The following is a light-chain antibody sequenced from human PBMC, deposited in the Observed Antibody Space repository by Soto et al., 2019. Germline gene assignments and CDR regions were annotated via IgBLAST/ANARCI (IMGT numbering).Light chain of an antibody. Sequence: QSVLTQPASVSGSPGQSITISCTGTSRDVGGYNYVSWFQQHPGRAPKLIIYEVSNRPSGVSYRFSGSKSGNTASLTISGLQAEDEADYYCSSFTTSNTWVFGGGTKVTVL. CDR1: SRDVGGYNY. CDR2: EVS. V-gene: IGLV2-14*01. CDR3: SSFTTSNTWV. J-gene: IGLJ3*02.